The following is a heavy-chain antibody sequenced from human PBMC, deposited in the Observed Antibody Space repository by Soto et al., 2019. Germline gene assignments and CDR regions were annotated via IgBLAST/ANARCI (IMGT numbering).Heavy chain of an antibody. V-gene: IGHV4-31*03. CDR3: ARRDRSGYSYWLDT. J-gene: IGHJ5*02. Sequence: SETLSLTCTVSGGSISDGYYWSWIRQHPGKGLEWIGSISYSGSTSYNPSLKSRLTISVDRSKSQFSLNLSSVTAADTAVYYCARRDRSGYSYWLDTWGQGTLVTSPQ. CDR2: ISYSGST. CDR1: GGSISDGYY. D-gene: IGHD3-22*01.